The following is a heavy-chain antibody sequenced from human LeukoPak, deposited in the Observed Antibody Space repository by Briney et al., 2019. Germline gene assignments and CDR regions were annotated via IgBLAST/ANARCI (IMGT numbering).Heavy chain of an antibody. CDR1: GFTVSRNY. V-gene: IGHV3-53*01. J-gene: IGHJ5*02. CDR2: IYSGDNT. CDR3: ASLIAAADSNWFDP. Sequence: PGGSLRLSCAASGFTVSRNYMSWVRQAPGKGLEWASVIYSGDNTYYADSVKGRFTISRDNSKNTLYLQMNSLRAEDTAVYYCASLIAAADSNWFDPWGQGTLVTVSS. D-gene: IGHD6-13*01.